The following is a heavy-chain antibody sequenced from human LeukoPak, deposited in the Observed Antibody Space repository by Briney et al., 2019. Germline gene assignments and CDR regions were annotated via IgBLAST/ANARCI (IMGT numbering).Heavy chain of an antibody. CDR3: ARDWGYYAFDL. V-gene: IGHV3-7*01. J-gene: IGHJ3*01. D-gene: IGHD2-15*01. CDR1: GFTFSSYW. Sequence: GSLRLSCAASGFTFSSYWMYWVHQAPGKGLEWVASIKQDESEKYYGDSVKGRFAVSRDNAKNSLFLQMNSLRAEDTAAYYCARDWGYYAFDLWGQGTMVTVSS. CDR2: IKQDESEK.